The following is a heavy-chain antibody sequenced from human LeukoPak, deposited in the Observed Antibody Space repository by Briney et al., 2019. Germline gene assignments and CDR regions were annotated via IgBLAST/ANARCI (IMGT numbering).Heavy chain of an antibody. CDR2: IYHSGST. J-gene: IGHJ4*02. D-gene: IGHD6-6*01. V-gene: IGHV4-39*07. CDR3: ARGVARSSKFHFSYYFDY. Sequence: PSETLSLTCTVSGGSISSSSYYWGWIRQPPGKGLEWIGSIYHSGSTYYNPSLKSRVTISVDTSKNQFSLKLSSVTTADTAVYYCARGVARSSKFHFSYYFDYWGQGTLVTVSS. CDR1: GGSISSSSYY.